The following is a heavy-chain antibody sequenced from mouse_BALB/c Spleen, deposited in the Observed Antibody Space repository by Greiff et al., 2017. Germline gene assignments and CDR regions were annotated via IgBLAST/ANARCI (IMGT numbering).Heavy chain of an antibody. D-gene: IGHD2-4*01. CDR2: ISYSGST. Sequence: EVQLQESGPGLVKPSQSLSLTCTVTGYSITSDYAWNWIRQFPGNKLEWMGYISYSGSTSYNPSLKSRISITRDTSKNQFFLQLNSVTTEDTATYYCARWGDIDYGAWFAYWGQGTLVTVSA. J-gene: IGHJ3*01. V-gene: IGHV3-2*02. CDR3: ARWGDIDYGAWFAY. CDR1: GYSITSDYA.